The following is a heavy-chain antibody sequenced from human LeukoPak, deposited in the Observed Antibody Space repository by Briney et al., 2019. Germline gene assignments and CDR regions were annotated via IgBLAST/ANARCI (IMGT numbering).Heavy chain of an antibody. CDR3: ATETNGRHYDY. D-gene: IGHD1-14*01. J-gene: IGHJ4*02. V-gene: IGHV3-21*06. CDR2: IGPTGSDR. Sequence: TGGSLRLSCTASGLTFSTSGFNWLRQAPGKGLEWVASIGPTGSDRYHAVSIKGRFTISKDNANNYLYLQMNSLRAEDTAVYYCATETNGRHYDYWGQGTLLTFSP. CDR1: GLTFSTSG.